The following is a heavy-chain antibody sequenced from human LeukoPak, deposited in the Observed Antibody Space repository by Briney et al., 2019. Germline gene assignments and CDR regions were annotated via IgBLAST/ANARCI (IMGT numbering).Heavy chain of an antibody. CDR3: AKVAAAGTDYQDYYMDV. D-gene: IGHD6-13*01. J-gene: IGHJ6*03. V-gene: IGHV3-33*06. CDR1: GFTFSSYG. CDR2: IWYDGSNK. Sequence: GGSLRLSCAASGFTFSSYGIHCVRQAPGKGLEWVAVIWYDGSNKYYADSVKGRFTISRDNSKNTLYLQMNSLRAEDTAVYYCAKVAAAGTDYQDYYMDVWGKGTTVTVSS.